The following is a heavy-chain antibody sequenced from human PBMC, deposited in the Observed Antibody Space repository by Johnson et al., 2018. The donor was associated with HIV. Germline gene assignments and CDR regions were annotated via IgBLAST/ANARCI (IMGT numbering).Heavy chain of an antibody. D-gene: IGHD6-19*01. CDR3: ARVGRPWLPRDAFDI. J-gene: IGHJ3*02. CDR1: GFTFSSYA. Sequence: QVQLLESGGGLVQPGGSLRLSCAASGFTFSSYAMHWVRQAPGKGLEWVAVIAYDGSNKYYADSVKGRFTISRDNSKNTLYLQMNSLRAEDTAVYYCARVGRPWLPRDAFDIWGQGTMVTVSS. CDR2: IAYDGSNK. V-gene: IGHV3-30*14.